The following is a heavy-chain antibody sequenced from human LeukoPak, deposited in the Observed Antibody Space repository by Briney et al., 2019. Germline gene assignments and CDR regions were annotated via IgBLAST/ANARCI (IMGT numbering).Heavy chain of an antibody. CDR2: INHSGST. V-gene: IGHV4-34*01. CDR3: ARDRSYVWGSYRYTVDYFDF. J-gene: IGHJ4*02. D-gene: IGHD3-16*02. CDR1: GGSFSGYY. Sequence: PSETLSLTCAVYGGSFSGYYWSWIRQPPGKGLEWIGEINHSGSTNYNPSLKSRVTISVDTSKNQFSLKLSSVTAADTAVYYCARDRSYVWGSYRYTVDYFDFWGQGTLVTVSS.